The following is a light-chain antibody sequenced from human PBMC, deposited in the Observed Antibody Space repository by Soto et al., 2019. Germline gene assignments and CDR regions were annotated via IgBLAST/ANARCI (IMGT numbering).Light chain of an antibody. J-gene: IGKJ1*01. V-gene: IGKV3-11*01. CDR2: DAS. CDR1: QSVSSY. Sequence: VSTQSPATLSLSTGERATLSCRASQSVSSYLAWYQQKPGQAPRLLIYDASNRATGIPARFSGSGSGTDFTLTISSLEPEDFAVYYCQQRSNWPPAFGQGTKVDI. CDR3: QQRSNWPPA.